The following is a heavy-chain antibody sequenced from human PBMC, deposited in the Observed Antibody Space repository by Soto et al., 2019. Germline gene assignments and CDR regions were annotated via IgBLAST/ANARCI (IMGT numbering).Heavy chain of an antibody. J-gene: IGHJ4*02. CDR1: GGSISSYY. CDR2: IYYSGST. Sequence: PSETLSLTCTVSGGSISSYYWSWIRQPPGKGLEWIGYIYYSGSTNYNPSLKSRVTISVDTSKNQFSLKLSSVTAADTAVYYCAREALVGRVREYYFDYWGQGTLVTVSS. D-gene: IGHD1-26*01. CDR3: AREALVGRVREYYFDY. V-gene: IGHV4-59*01.